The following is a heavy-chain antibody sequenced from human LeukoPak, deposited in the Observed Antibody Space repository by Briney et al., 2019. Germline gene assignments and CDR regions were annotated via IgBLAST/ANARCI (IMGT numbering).Heavy chain of an antibody. Sequence: ASVKVSCTASGYTFTGYYMHWVRQAPGQGLEWMGWINPNSGGTNYAQKFQGWVTMTRDTSISTAYVELSRLRSDDTAVYYCARGFGHQVPPTAYYYYGMDVWGQGTTVTVSS. V-gene: IGHV1-2*04. J-gene: IGHJ6*02. CDR3: ARGFGHQVPPTAYYYYGMDV. D-gene: IGHD1-1*01. CDR2: INPNSGGT. CDR1: GYTFTGYY.